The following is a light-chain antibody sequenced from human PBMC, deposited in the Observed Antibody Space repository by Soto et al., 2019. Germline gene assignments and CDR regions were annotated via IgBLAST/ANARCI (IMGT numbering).Light chain of an antibody. Sequence: DSPMSKSPSTLAASKGNRLTITFRDRKSISKWLAWYQQKSGKDPKLLIYEASTLGSGVPSRFSGSGSGTEFTITLSSLQPDDFATYYCQHFNSYPIPFAQVTRLEIK. CDR3: QHFNSYPIP. J-gene: IGKJ5*01. CDR2: EAS. V-gene: IGKV1-5*03. CDR1: KSISKW.